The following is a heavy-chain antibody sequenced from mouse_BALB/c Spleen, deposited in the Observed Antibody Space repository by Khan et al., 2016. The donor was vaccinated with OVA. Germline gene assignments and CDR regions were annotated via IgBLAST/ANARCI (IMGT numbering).Heavy chain of an antibody. D-gene: IGHD1-1*01. CDR2: ISPNSDGS. CDR3: LGSLFCYGSAYEGFAY. Sequence: VQLKQSGPELVKPGASVKMSCKASGYTFTSYVMYWVKQKPRQGLEWIGYISPNSDGSKYNEKFRGKATLTSDKSSSTAYMELSSLTSEDSAVYYCLGSLFCYGSAYEGFAYWGQGTLVTVSA. CDR1: GYTFTSYV. V-gene: IGHV1S136*01. J-gene: IGHJ3*01.